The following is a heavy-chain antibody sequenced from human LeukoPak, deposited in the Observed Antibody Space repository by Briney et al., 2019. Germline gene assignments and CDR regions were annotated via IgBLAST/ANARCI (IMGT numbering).Heavy chain of an antibody. CDR1: GFTFSNYW. Sequence: GGSLRLSCAASGFTFSNYWMNWVRQAPGKGLEWVANIKNDGGEIFYVDSLKGRFSISRDNAKNSLYLQMNSLRAEDTAVYYCARGGRRFDSWGQGTLVSVSS. CDR3: ARGGRRFDS. V-gene: IGHV3-7*02. J-gene: IGHJ5*01. D-gene: IGHD2-15*01. CDR2: IKNDGGEI.